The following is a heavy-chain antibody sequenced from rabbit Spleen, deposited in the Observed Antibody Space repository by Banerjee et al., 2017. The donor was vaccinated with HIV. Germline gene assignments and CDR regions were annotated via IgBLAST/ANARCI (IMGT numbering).Heavy chain of an antibody. Sequence: EESGGDLVKPGASLTLTCTASGFDFSSYGVSWVRQAPGKGLEWIGYMDPVFGITYFATWVNGRFTISSDNAQNTRYLQMTSLTAADTATYFCARRFSGGNGAYDLWGPGTLVTVS. J-gene: IGHJ4*01. CDR3: ARRFSGGNGAYDL. CDR2: MDPVFGIT. D-gene: IGHD6-1*01. CDR1: GFDFSSYG. V-gene: IGHV1S47*01.